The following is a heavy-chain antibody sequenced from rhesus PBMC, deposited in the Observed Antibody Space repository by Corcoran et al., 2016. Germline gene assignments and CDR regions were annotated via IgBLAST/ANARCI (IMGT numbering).Heavy chain of an antibody. J-gene: IGHJ4*01. D-gene: IGHD4-17*01. CDR3: TRDQVTTSFDY. CDR1: GGTLSRYE. CDR2: IMASGGTT. V-gene: IGHV3-100*02. Sequence: EVQLVESGGGLVKPGGSLRLSWVASGGTLSRYEMHWVRQAPGKGLEWVSVIMASGGTTYYADSVKGRFTISRDNAKNSLFLQMNSLRAEDTAVYYCTRDQVTTSFDYWGQGVLVTVSS.